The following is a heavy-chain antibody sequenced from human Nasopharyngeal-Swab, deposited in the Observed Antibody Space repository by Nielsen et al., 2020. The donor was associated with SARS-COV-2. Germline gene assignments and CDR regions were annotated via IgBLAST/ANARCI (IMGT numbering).Heavy chain of an antibody. CDR2: IYHSGST. Sequence: WIRQPPGKGLEWIGEIYHSGSTNYNPSLKSRVTISVDKSKNQFSLKLSSVTAADTAVYYCARAVVWVGAAPSAVWGYFDYWGQGTLVTVSS. J-gene: IGHJ4*02. D-gene: IGHD2-15*01. V-gene: IGHV4-4*02. CDR3: ARAVVWVGAAPSAVWGYFDY.